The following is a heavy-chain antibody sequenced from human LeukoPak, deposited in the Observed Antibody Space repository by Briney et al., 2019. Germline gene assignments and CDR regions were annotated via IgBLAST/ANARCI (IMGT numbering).Heavy chain of an antibody. CDR1: GGTFISYA. CDR2: IIPILGIA. J-gene: IGHJ4*02. Sequence: ASVKVSCKASGGTFISYAISWVRQAPGQGLEWMGRIIPILGIANYAQKFQGRVTITADKSTSTAYMELSSLRSEDTAVYYCARVWVDYYDSSGYPTSDYWGQGTLVTVSS. CDR3: ARVWVDYYDSSGYPTSDY. V-gene: IGHV1-69*04. D-gene: IGHD3-22*01.